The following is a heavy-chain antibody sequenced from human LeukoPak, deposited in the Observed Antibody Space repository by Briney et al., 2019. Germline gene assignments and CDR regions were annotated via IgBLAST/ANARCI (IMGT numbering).Heavy chain of an antibody. D-gene: IGHD6-13*01. CDR2: IYYSGST. CDR1: GGSISSSSYY. CDR3: ARHPHSSSWYYFDY. V-gene: IGHV4-39*01. Sequence: SETLSLTCTVSGGSISSSSYYWGWIRQPPGKGLESIGSIYYSGSTYYNPSLKSRVTISVDTSKNQFSLKLSSVTAADTAVYYCARHPHSSSWYYFDYWGQGTLVTVSS. J-gene: IGHJ4*02.